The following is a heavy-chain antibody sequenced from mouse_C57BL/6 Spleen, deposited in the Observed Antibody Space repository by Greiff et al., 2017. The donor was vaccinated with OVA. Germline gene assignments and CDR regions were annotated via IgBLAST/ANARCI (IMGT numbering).Heavy chain of an antibody. J-gene: IGHJ4*01. V-gene: IGHV5-9*01. CDR1: GFTFSSYT. CDR3: ARGRSDYPYYYAMDY. D-gene: IGHD2-4*01. Sequence: EVMLVESGGGLVKPGGSLKLSCAASGFTFSSYTMSWVRQTPEKRLEWVATISGGGGNTYYPDSVKGRFTISRDNAKNTLYLQMSSLRSEDTALYYCARGRSDYPYYYAMDYWGQGTSVTVSS. CDR2: ISGGGGNT.